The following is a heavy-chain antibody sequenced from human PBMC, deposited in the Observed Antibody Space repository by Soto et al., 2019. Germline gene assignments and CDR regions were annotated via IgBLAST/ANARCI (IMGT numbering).Heavy chain of an antibody. V-gene: IGHV3-49*03. J-gene: IGHJ3*02. D-gene: IGHD5-18*01. Sequence: GGSLRLSCTASGFTFSDYAMSWFRQAPGKGREWVGFIRSKAYGGTTEYAASVKGRFPISRDDSKSIAYLQMNSLKTEATAVDSCTRDESCDTATCDAFDIWGQGTTVTVSS. CDR2: IRSKAYGGTT. CDR3: TRDESCDTATCDAFDI. CDR1: GFTFSDYA.